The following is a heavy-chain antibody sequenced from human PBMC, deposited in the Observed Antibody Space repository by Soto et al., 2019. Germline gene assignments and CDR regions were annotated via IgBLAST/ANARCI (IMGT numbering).Heavy chain of an antibody. CDR1: GGSISSGDYY. CDR3: AREAAALGNDY. Sequence: SETLSLTCTVSGGSISSGDYYWSWIRQPPGKGLEWIGYIYYSGSTYYNPSLKSRVTISVDTSKNQFSLKLSSVTAADTAVYYCAREAAALGNDYWGQGTLVTVSS. V-gene: IGHV4-30-4*01. J-gene: IGHJ4*02. CDR2: IYYSGST. D-gene: IGHD2-2*01.